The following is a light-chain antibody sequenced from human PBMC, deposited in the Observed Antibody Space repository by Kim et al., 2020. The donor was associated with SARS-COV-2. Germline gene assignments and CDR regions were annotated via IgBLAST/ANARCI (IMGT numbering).Light chain of an antibody. CDR3: LQDYDYPLT. V-gene: IGKV1-6*01. CDR2: AAS. CDR1: QAIRND. J-gene: IGKJ5*01. Sequence: GSVGDRVTITCRASQAIRNDLGWYQHKPGMAPKLLIYAASSLQHGIPSRFSGSGFGTGFTLTISSLQPEDFATYFCLQDYDYPLTFGRGTRLEIK.